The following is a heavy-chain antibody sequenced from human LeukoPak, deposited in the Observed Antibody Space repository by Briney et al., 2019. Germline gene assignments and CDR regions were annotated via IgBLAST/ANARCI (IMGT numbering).Heavy chain of an antibody. CDR2: INPNSGGT. D-gene: IGHD4-17*01. CDR1: GYTFTSYD. CDR3: ARGAPATVTTGVDY. J-gene: IGHJ4*02. Sequence: GASVKVSCKASGYTFTSYDFIWVRQATGQGLEWMGWINPNSGGTNYAQKFQGRVTMTRDTSISTAYMELSRLRSDDTAVYYCARGAPATVTTGVDYWGQGTLVTVSS. V-gene: IGHV1-2*02.